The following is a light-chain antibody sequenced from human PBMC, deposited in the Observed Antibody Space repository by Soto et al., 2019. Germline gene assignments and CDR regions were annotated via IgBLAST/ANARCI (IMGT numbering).Light chain of an antibody. J-gene: IGLJ1*01. CDR3: SSYTSSSTYV. V-gene: IGLV2-18*02. CDR1: SSDVGSYNR. CDR2: DVS. Sequence: QSALTQPPSVSGSPGQSVTISCTGTSSDVGSYNRVSWYQQPPGTAPKVMIYDVSNRPSGVPDRFSGSKSGNTAPLTISGLQAEDESDYYCSSYTSSSTYVFGTGTKVTVL.